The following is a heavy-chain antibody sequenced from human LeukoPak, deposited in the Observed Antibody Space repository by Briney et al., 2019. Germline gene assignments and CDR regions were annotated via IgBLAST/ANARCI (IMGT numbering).Heavy chain of an antibody. J-gene: IGHJ4*02. Sequence: PGGSLRLSCAASGLTFSDYYMTWVRQAPGKGLEGVSYISSSASTIYYANSVKGRFTISRANAKTSLYLQMNSLRAEDTAVYYCARMYSSSSSYFDYWGPGTLVTVSS. CDR3: ARMYSSSSSYFDY. CDR2: ISSSASTI. D-gene: IGHD6-6*01. V-gene: IGHV3-11*01. CDR1: GLTFSDYY.